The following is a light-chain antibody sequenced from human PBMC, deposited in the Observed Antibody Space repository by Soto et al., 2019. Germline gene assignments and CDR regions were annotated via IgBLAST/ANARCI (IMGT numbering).Light chain of an antibody. V-gene: IGKV3-20*01. Sequence: DMVLTQSPGTLSLSPGERATLSCRASRGLASSYLGWYQQKPGQPPRLLLYAASKRATGIPDRFSGSGSGTDFTLTINRLEPEDSAVYYCQQYGSSPPYTFGKGTKVDIK. CDR2: AAS. J-gene: IGKJ2*01. CDR1: RGLASSY. CDR3: QQYGSSPPYT.